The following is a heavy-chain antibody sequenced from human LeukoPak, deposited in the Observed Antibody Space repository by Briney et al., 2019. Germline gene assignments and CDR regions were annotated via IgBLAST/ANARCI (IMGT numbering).Heavy chain of an antibody. V-gene: IGHV4-38-2*02. Sequence: PSETLSLTCTVSGYSISSGYYWGWIRQPPGKGLEWIGSIYHSGSTYYNPSLKSRVTISVDTSKNQFSLKLSSVTAADTAVYYCARERSHSLDYWGQGTLVTVSS. CDR2: IYHSGST. CDR1: GYSISSGYY. D-gene: IGHD5-18*01. J-gene: IGHJ4*02. CDR3: ARERSHSLDY.